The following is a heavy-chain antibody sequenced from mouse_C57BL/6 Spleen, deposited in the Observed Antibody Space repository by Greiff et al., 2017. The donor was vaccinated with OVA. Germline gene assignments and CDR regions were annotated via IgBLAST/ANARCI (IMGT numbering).Heavy chain of an antibody. CDR1: GYAFTNYL. J-gene: IGHJ4*01. CDR3: ARWDSYAMDY. CDR2: INPGSGGT. D-gene: IGHD4-1*01. Sequence: QVQLKQSGAELVRPGTSVKVSCKASGYAFTNYLIEWVKQRPGQGLEWIGVINPGSGGTNYNEKFKGKATLTADKSSSTAYMQLSSLTSEDSAVYFCARWDSYAMDYWGQGTSVTVSS. V-gene: IGHV1-54*01.